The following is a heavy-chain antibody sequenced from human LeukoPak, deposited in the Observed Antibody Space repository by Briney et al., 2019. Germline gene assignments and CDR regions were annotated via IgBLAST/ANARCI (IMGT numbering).Heavy chain of an antibody. D-gene: IGHD1-26*01. V-gene: IGHV1-46*01. CDR1: GYTFTSYY. J-gene: IGHJ4*02. CDR2: INPSGGST. Sequence: ASVKVSCKASGYTFTSYYIHWVRQSPGQGLEWMGIINPSGGSTSYAQKFQGRVTIARDTSTSTVYMELSGLRSEDTAVYFCARDDLAELLDYWGQGTLVTVSS. CDR3: ARDDLAELLDY.